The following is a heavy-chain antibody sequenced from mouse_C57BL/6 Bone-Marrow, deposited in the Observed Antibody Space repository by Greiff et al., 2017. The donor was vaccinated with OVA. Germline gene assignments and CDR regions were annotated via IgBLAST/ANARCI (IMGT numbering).Heavy chain of an antibody. Sequence: VQLQQSGAELVRPGTSVKMSCKASGYTFTNYWIGWAKQRPGHGLEWIGDIYPGGGYTNYNEKFKGKATLTADKSSSTAYMQFSSLTSEDSAIYYCARRTTVVATEYFDYWGQGTTLTVSS. CDR1: GYTFTNYW. V-gene: IGHV1-63*01. CDR3: ARRTTVVATEYFDY. J-gene: IGHJ2*01. D-gene: IGHD1-1*01. CDR2: IYPGGGYT.